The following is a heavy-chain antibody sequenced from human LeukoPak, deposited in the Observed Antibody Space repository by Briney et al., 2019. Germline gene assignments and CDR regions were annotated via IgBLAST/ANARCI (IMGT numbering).Heavy chain of an antibody. CDR3: ATSLAGGEY. Sequence: SLILSCVASGFTLSSDWMSWVRQVPGEGLEWVANIKQDGSERYYADSVKGRFTISRDNAKNSLYLQMNSLRAEDTAVYYCATSLAGGEYWGQGTLVTVSS. CDR1: GFTLSSDW. J-gene: IGHJ4*02. V-gene: IGHV3-7*01. D-gene: IGHD3-16*01. CDR2: IKQDGSER.